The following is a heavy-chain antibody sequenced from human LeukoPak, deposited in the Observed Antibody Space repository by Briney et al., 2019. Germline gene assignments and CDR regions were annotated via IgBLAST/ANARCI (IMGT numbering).Heavy chain of an antibody. CDR3: ARVYFNYGMDV. CDR1: GYTFTDYY. CDR2: INPNRGDT. V-gene: IGHV1-2*02. Sequence: ASVRVSCKASGYTFTDYYMHCVRQAPGQGLEWMGWINPNRGDTKYAQRFQGRVTMTRDTSINTAFMELGRLKSDDTAVFYCARVYFNYGMDVWGQGTTVTVSS. J-gene: IGHJ6*02.